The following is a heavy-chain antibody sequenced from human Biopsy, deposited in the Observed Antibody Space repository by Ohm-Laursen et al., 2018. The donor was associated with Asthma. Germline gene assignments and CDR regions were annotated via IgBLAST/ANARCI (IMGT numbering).Heavy chain of an antibody. V-gene: IGHV3-30-3*01. CDR3: VRDGTDDAFDI. Sequence: SLRLSCAASRFTYEMHWVRQAPGKGLEWVAVISYDGSSIYYADSVKGRFTIARDNSKNTLDLQMNSLREEDTAVYYCVRDGTDDAFDIWGQGTVVSVSS. CDR2: ISYDGSSI. CDR1: RFTYE. J-gene: IGHJ3*02. D-gene: IGHD1-1*01.